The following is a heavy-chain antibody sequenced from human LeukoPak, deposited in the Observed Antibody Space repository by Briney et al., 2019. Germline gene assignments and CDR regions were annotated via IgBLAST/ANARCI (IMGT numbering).Heavy chain of an antibody. CDR2: ISGSGRT. CDR1: GVSIYSHY. J-gene: IGHJ4*02. CDR3: VVSPNQDFFDF. Sequence: SETLSLTCTASGVSIYSHYLNWIRQPPGKPLEWLGHISGSGRTNYNPSLKSRVTMSVDTSKSQLALSLKSLTAADTAVYYCVVSPNQDFFDFWGQGPLVTVSS. V-gene: IGHV4-4*09.